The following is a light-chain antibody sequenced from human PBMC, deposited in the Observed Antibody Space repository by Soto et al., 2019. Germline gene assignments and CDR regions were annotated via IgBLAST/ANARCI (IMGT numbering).Light chain of an antibody. J-gene: IGKJ1*01. CDR3: QQYNSYS. V-gene: IGKV1-5*01. CDR2: HAS. CDR1: QSISIW. Sequence: DIQLTQSPSTLPASVGDRVTITCRASQSISIWLAWYQQKPGTAPKVLIYHASNLQSGVPSRFSGSGSGTEFTLTISSLQPDDFATYYCQQYNSYSFGQGTKVDIK.